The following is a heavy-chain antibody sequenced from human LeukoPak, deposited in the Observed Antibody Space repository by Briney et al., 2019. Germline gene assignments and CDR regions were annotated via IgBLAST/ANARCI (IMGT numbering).Heavy chain of an antibody. J-gene: IGHJ4*02. Sequence: PGGSLRLSCAASGFTFSSYGMHWVRQAPGKGLDWVAAIGYDGSNKNYADSAKGRFIISRENSKHTVYLEMNGLRAEDTAVYYCAVDVAAISTRVHYWGQGTLVTVSS. CDR1: GFTFSSYG. V-gene: IGHV3-33*01. D-gene: IGHD2-2*01. CDR2: IGYDGSNK. CDR3: AVDVAAISTRVHY.